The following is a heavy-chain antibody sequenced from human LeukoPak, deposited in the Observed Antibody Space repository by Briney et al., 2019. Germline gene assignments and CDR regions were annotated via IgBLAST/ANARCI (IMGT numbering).Heavy chain of an antibody. Sequence: GASVKVSCKASGYTFTSYAMHWVRQAPGQRLEWMGWINAGNGNTKYSQKFQGRVTITRDTSASTAYMELSSLRSEDTAVYYCATDTIVFSGNGISCFDYWGQGTLVTVSS. CDR1: GYTFTSYA. CDR2: INAGNGNT. J-gene: IGHJ4*02. D-gene: IGHD2-21*01. CDR3: ATDTIVFSGNGISCFDY. V-gene: IGHV1-3*01.